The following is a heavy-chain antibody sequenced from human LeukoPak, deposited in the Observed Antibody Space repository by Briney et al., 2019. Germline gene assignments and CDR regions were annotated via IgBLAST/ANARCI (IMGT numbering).Heavy chain of an antibody. CDR2: ISYDGSNK. V-gene: IGHV3-30-3*01. D-gene: IGHD3-22*01. Sequence: GGSLRLSCAASGFTFSSYAMHWVRQAPGKGLEWVVVISYDGSNKYYADSVKGRFTISRDNSKNTLYLQMNSLRAEDTAVYYCARGGGYYEDAFDIWGQGTMVTVSS. CDR3: ARGGGYYEDAFDI. CDR1: GFTFSSYA. J-gene: IGHJ3*02.